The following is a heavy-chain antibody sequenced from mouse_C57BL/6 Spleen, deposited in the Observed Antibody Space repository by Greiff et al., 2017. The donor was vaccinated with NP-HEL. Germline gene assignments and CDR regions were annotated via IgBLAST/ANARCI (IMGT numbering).Heavy chain of an antibody. J-gene: IGHJ1*03. D-gene: IGHD2-3*01. V-gene: IGHV1-61*01. Sequence: QVQLQQPGAELVRPGSSVKLSCKASGYTFTSYWMDWVKQRPGQGLEWIGNIYPSDSETHYNQKFKDKATLTVDKSSSTAYMQLSSLTSEDSEVYYCARRLMVTRYFDVWGTGTTVTVSS. CDR3: ARRLMVTRYFDV. CDR1: GYTFTSYW. CDR2: IYPSDSET.